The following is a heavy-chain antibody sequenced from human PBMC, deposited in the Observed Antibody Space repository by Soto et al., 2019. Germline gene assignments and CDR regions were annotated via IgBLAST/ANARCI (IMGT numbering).Heavy chain of an antibody. CDR2: IIPIFGTA. J-gene: IGHJ4*02. D-gene: IGHD2-15*01. V-gene: IGHV1-69*12. CDR3: ARDSGYCSGGSCHQPY. Sequence: QVQLVQSGAEVKKPGSSVKVSCKASGGTFSSYAISWVRQAPGQGLEWMGGIIPIFGTANYAQKFQGRVTITAEESTSTDYMELSRLRSEDTAVYYCARDSGYCSGGSCHQPYWGQGTLVTVSS. CDR1: GGTFSSYA.